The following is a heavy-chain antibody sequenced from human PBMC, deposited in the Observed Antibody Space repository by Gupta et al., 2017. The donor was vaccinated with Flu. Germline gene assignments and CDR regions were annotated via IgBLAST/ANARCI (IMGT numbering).Heavy chain of an antibody. J-gene: IGHJ2*01. CDR2: INHSGST. CDR1: GGSFSGYY. D-gene: IGHD3-16*02. Sequence: QVQLQQWGAGLLKPSETLSLTCAVYGGSFSGYYWSWIRQPPGKGLEWIGEINHSGSTNYNPSLKSRVTISVDTSKNQFSLKLSSVTAADTAVYYCASTRRWGSYRRNWYFDLWGRGTLVTVSS. CDR3: ASTRRWGSYRRNWYFDL. V-gene: IGHV4-34*01.